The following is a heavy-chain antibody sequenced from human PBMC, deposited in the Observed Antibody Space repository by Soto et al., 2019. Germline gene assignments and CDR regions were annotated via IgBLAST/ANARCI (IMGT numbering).Heavy chain of an antibody. CDR2: IYYSGST. CDR1: GGSISSGGYY. Sequence: SETLSLTCTVSGGSISSGGYYWSWIRQHPGKGLEWIGYIYYSGSTYYNPSLKSRVTISVDTSKNQFSLKLSSVTAADTAVYYCAREFNLLWFWESLPHNRLAPCGQGTLVTVSS. CDR3: AREFNLLWFWESLPHNRLAP. D-gene: IGHD3-10*01. V-gene: IGHV4-31*03. J-gene: IGHJ5*02.